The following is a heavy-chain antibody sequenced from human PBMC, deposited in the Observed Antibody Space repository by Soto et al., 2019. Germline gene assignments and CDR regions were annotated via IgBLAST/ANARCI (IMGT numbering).Heavy chain of an antibody. CDR3: ARAGFLEWLYGMDV. J-gene: IGHJ6*02. D-gene: IGHD3-3*01. CDR1: GGSISSGDYY. CDR2: IYYSGST. Sequence: SETLSLTCTVSGGSISSGDYYWSWIRQPPGKGLEWIGYIYYSGSTYYNPSLKSRVTISVDTSKNQFSLKLSSVTAADTAVYYCARAGFLEWLYGMDVWGQGTTVTVSS. V-gene: IGHV4-30-4*01.